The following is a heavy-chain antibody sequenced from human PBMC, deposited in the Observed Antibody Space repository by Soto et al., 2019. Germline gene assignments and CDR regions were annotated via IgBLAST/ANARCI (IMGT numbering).Heavy chain of an antibody. CDR1: GGSISISSYY. D-gene: IGHD3-3*01. J-gene: IGHJ6*02. CDR2: IYYSGST. Sequence: PSETLSLTCTVSGGSISISSYYWGWIRQPPGKGLEWIGSIYYSGSTYYNPSLKSRVTISVDTSKNQFSLKLSSVTAADTAVYYCARLVDFWSGYRIYYDYGMNVWGQGTRVTVSS. V-gene: IGHV4-39*01. CDR3: ARLVDFWSGYRIYYDYGMNV.